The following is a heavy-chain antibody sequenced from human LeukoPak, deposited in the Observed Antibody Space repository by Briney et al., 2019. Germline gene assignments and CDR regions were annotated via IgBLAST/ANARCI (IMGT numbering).Heavy chain of an antibody. CDR3: ARGITMVRGVILAFDY. D-gene: IGHD3-10*01. CDR1: GGSFSSYY. J-gene: IGHJ4*02. V-gene: IGHV4-59*08. CDR2: IDHSGTT. Sequence: PSETLSLTCTVSGGSFSSYYWTWIRQPPGKGLEWIGYIDHSGTTNYNPSLKSRVTISVDTSKNQFSLRLSSVTAADTAVYYCARGITMVRGVILAFDYWGQGTLVTVSS.